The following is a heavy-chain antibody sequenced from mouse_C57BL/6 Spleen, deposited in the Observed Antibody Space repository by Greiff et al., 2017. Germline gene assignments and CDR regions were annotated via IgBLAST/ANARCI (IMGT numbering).Heavy chain of an antibody. V-gene: IGHV14-1*01. D-gene: IGHD1-1*01. Sequence: EVQLQQSGAELVRPGASVKLSCTASGFNIKDYYMHWVKQRPEQGLEWIGRIDPEDGDTEYAPKFQGKATMTADTSSNTAYLQLSSLTSEDTAVYYCTTYRGSSYHFDYWGQGTTLTVAS. CDR3: TTYRGSSYHFDY. CDR1: GFNIKDYY. J-gene: IGHJ2*01. CDR2: IDPEDGDT.